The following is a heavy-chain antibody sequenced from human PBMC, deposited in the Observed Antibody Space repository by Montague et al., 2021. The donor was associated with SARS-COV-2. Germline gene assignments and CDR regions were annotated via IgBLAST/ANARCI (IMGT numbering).Heavy chain of an antibody. Sequence: TLSLTCTVSGGSISSGSYYWNWIRQPAGKGLEWIGSIYTSGSTYYNPSLKSRVTISVDTSKNHFSLKLSSVTAADTAVYYCARESLHLTSYYNDYFDYWGQGTLVTVSS. CDR2: IYTSGST. V-gene: IGHV4-61*02. D-gene: IGHD3-9*01. CDR1: GGSISSGSYY. J-gene: IGHJ4*02. CDR3: ARESLHLTSYYNDYFDY.